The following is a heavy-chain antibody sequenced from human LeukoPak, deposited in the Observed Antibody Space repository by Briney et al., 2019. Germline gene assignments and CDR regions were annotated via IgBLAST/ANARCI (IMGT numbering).Heavy chain of an antibody. D-gene: IGHD2-2*02. Sequence: SVKVSCKASGGTFSSYAISWARQAPGQGLEWMGGIIPIFGTANYAQKFQGRVTITTDESTGTAYMELSSLRSEDTAVYYCATTKPAAIMGWFDPWGQGTLVTVSS. CDR2: IIPIFGTA. V-gene: IGHV1-69*05. J-gene: IGHJ5*02. CDR3: ATTKPAAIMGWFDP. CDR1: GGTFSSYA.